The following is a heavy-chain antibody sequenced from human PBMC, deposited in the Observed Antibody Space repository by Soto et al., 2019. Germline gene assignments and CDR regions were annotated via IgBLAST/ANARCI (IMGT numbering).Heavy chain of an antibody. CDR1: GCTFSSHY. CDR3: ARDSADNNDWQKTSPLTDY. Sequence: WGPLRLPCAAAGCTFSSHYIHWVLKTPGKGLEWVAVISHDGTKQYYADSVKGRFTVSRDNSKNTLYLQMNSLRLDDTAIYYCARDSADNNDWQKTSPLTDYWGQGTLVTVSS. D-gene: IGHD1-1*01. V-gene: IGHV3-30-3*01. CDR2: ISHDGTKQ. J-gene: IGHJ4*02.